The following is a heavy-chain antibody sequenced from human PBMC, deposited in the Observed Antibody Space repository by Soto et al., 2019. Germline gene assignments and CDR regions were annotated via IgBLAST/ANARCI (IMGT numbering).Heavy chain of an antibody. CDR3: ARGFKDGGPNDYYYYMDV. V-gene: IGHV3-11*01. CDR2: ISSSGSTI. J-gene: IGHJ6*03. D-gene: IGHD3-10*01. CDR1: GFTFSDYY. Sequence: GGSLRLSCAASGFTFSDYYMSWIRQAPGKGREGVSYISSSGSTIYYADSVKGRFTISRDNAKNSLYLQMNSLRAEDTAVYYCARGFKDGGPNDYYYYMDVWGRGTTVTVSS.